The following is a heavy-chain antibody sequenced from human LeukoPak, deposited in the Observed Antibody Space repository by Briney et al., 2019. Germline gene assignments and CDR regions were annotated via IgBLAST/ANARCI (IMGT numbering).Heavy chain of an antibody. CDR3: AKAPPGYSSYALPAN. J-gene: IGHJ4*02. V-gene: IGHV3-23*01. CDR2: ISGPGGGT. CDR1: GFTFSSYA. D-gene: IGHD5-12*01. Sequence: PGGSLRLSCAASGFTFSSYAMHWVRQAPGKGLEWVSAISGPGGGTYYADSVKGRFTISRDNSNNTLYLQMNSLRVEDTAIYYCAKAPPGYSSYALPANWGQGTLVTVSS.